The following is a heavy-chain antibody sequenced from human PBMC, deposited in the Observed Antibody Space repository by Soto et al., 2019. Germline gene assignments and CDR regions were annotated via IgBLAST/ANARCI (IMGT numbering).Heavy chain of an antibody. V-gene: IGHV4-59*01. CDR1: GGSISNVY. CDR3: ARAHAPTLPFDY. Sequence: PSETLSLTCTVSGGSISNVYWSWIRQAPGKGLEWIGFIFHSGNAKYNPSLKSRVTISVDTSKNQFSLSLDSVTAADTAVYFCARAHAPTLPFDYWGQGTLVT. J-gene: IGHJ4*01. D-gene: IGHD2-15*01. CDR2: IFHSGNA.